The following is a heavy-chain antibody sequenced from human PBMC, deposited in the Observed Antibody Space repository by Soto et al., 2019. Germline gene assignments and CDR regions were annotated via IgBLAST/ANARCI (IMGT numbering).Heavy chain of an antibody. J-gene: IGHJ4*02. CDR2: INHSGST. D-gene: IGHD2-21*02. CDR3: ARVGGNSRNVGY. V-gene: IGHV4-34*01. CDR1: GGSFSGYY. Sequence: LETLSLTCAVYGGSFSGYYWSWIRQPPGKGLEWIGEINHSGSTNYNPSLKSRVTISVDTSKNQFSLKLSSVTAADTAVYYCARVGGNSRNVGYWGQGTLVTVSS.